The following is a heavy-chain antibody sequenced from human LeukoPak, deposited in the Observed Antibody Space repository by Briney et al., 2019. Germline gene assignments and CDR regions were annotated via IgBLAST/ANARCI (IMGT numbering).Heavy chain of an antibody. Sequence: PGGSLRLSCAASGFTVSNNYMTWVRQAPGKGLEWVSAISGSGGSTYYADSVKGRFTISRDNSKNTLYLQMNSLRAEDTAVYYCASDYYGSGSYYATKDYWGQGTLVTVSS. CDR3: ASDYYGSGSYYATKDY. CDR1: GFTVSNNY. J-gene: IGHJ4*02. D-gene: IGHD3-10*01. CDR2: ISGSGGST. V-gene: IGHV3-23*01.